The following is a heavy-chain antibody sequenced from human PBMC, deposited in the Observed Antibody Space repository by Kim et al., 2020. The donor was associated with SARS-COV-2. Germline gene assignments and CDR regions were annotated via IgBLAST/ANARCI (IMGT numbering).Heavy chain of an antibody. CDR2: ISSSSSYI. CDR1: GFTFSSYS. D-gene: IGHD6-6*01. Sequence: GGSPRLSCAASGFTFSSYSMNWVRQAPGKGLEWVSSISSSSSYIYYADSVKGRFTISRDNAKNSLYLQMNSLRAEDTAVYYCARGDSSGKYFDYWGQGTLVTVSS. V-gene: IGHV3-21*01. J-gene: IGHJ4*02. CDR3: ARGDSSGKYFDY.